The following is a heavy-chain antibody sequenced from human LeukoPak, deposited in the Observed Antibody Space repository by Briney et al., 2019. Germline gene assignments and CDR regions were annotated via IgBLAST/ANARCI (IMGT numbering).Heavy chain of an antibody. J-gene: IGHJ4*02. V-gene: IGHV3-7*04. CDR1: GFTLNSYW. CDR3: ARLYYADSGTYNGPFDY. Sequence: GGSLRLACAASGFTLNSYWMSWVRQAPGKGLEWVANIKQDGSDKYYVDSVKGRFTISRDNAKNSLYLQMNSLRAEDTAVYYCARLYYADSGTYNGPFDYWGQGTLVTVSS. CDR2: IKQDGSDK. D-gene: IGHD3-10*01.